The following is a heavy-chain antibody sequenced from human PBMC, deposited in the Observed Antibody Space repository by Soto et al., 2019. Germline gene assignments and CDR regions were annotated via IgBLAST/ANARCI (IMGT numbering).Heavy chain of an antibody. CDR2: IYWDDDK. Sequence: QITLKESGPTLVKPTQTLTLTCSFSGLSLSTSGVGMGWIRQPPGKDLEWLALIYWDDDKRYSPSLKSRVTITKDTSKNQLVFIMTNMDPVDTATYYCAYRRSFDSFDYWGQGTLVTVSS. CDR1: GLSLSTSGVG. J-gene: IGHJ4*02. V-gene: IGHV2-5*02. CDR3: AYRRSFDSFDY. D-gene: IGHD3-9*01.